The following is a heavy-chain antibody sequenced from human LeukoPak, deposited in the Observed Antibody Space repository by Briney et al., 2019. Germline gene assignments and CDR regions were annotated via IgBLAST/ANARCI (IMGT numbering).Heavy chain of an antibody. CDR2: INSDGSST. CDR1: GFTFSSYW. V-gene: IGHV3-74*01. CDR3: ARVFGQWLVSFDI. J-gene: IGHJ3*02. Sequence: GGSLRLSCAASGFTFSSYWMHWVRQAPGKGLVWVSRINSDGSSTRYADSVKGRFTISRDNTKNTLYLQMNSLRAEDTAVYYCARVFGQWLVSFDIWGQGTMVTVSS. D-gene: IGHD6-19*01.